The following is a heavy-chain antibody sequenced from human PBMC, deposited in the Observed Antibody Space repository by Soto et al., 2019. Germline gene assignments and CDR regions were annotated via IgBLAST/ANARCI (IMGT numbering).Heavy chain of an antibody. CDR3: VRDLAYGGNSAWFDP. CDR2: IYPGDSDI. CDR1: GYSFTTYW. J-gene: IGHJ5*02. D-gene: IGHD2-21*02. Sequence: GESLKISCKGSGYSFTTYWIGWVRQMPGKGLEWMGIIYPGDSDIRYSPSFQGQVTISADKSISTAYLQWSSLKASDTAMYYCVRDLAYGGNSAWFDPWGQGTLVTVSS. V-gene: IGHV5-51*01.